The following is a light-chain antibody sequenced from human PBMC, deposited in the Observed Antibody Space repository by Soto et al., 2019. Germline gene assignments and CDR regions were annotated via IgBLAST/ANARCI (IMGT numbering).Light chain of an antibody. J-gene: IGLJ2*01. CDR1: SGDVGVYNY. V-gene: IGLV2-8*01. CDR2: EVS. CDR3: SSFAGNNNLV. Sequence: QSALTQPPSASGSPGQSVTISCTGTSGDVGVYNYVSWYQQHPGKAPKLMIYEVSKRPSGVPDRFSGSKSGNTASLTVSGLQAEDEADYYCSSFAGNNNLVFGGGTKVTVL.